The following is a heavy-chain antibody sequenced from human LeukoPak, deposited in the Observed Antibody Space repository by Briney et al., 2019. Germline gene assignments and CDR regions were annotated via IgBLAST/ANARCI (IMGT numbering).Heavy chain of an antibody. CDR3: ARAGYYYDSSGSPFDY. J-gene: IGHJ4*02. CDR1: GFTVSSNY. V-gene: IGHV3-53*04. CDR2: IYSGGST. Sequence: GGSLRLSCAASGFTVSSNYMSWVRQAPGKGLEWVSVIYSGGSTYYADSVKGRFSISRHNSKNTLYLQVNSLRAEDTAVYYCARAGYYYDSSGSPFDYWGQGTLVTVSS. D-gene: IGHD3-22*01.